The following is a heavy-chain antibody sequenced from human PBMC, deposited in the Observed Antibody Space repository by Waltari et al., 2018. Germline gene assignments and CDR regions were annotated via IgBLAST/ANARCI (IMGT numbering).Heavy chain of an antibody. V-gene: IGHV4-38-2*02. D-gene: IGHD6-13*01. J-gene: IGHJ2*01. CDR2: IYHSGST. Sequence: QVQLQESGPGLVKPSETLSLTCAVSGYSISSGYYWGWIRQPPGKGLEWIGSIYHSGSTYYNPSLKSRVTRSVDTSKNQFSLKLSAVTAADTAVYYCARDSPEVAAAGTWYFDLWGRGTLVTVSS. CDR3: ARDSPEVAAAGTWYFDL. CDR1: GYSISSGYY.